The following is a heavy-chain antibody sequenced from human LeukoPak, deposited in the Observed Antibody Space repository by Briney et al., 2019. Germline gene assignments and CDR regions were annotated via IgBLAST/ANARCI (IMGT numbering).Heavy chain of an antibody. CDR1: GFSFSTYG. D-gene: IGHD5-18*01. CDR3: ARDALYDDHGYYHYFDY. CDR2: IWYDASGQ. Sequence: PGRSLRLSCAASGFSFSTYGMHWVRQAPGKGLEWVAMIWYDASGQHYADSVKGRFTISRDTSKNTLYLQMNSLRAEDTAVYFCARDALYDDHGYYHYFDYWGQGTLVTVSS. V-gene: IGHV3-33*01. J-gene: IGHJ4*02.